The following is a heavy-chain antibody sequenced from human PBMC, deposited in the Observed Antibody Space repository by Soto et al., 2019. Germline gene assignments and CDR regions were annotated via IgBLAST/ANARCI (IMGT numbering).Heavy chain of an antibody. CDR2: INPNSGGT. CDR3: AGSSTSAYDAFDI. J-gene: IGHJ3*02. Sequence: ASVKVSCKASGYTFTGYYMHWVRQAPGQGLEWMGWINPNSGGTNYAQKFQGWVTMTRDTSISTAYMELSRLRSDDTAVYYCAGSSTSAYDAFDIWGQGTMVTVSS. D-gene: IGHD2-2*01. V-gene: IGHV1-2*04. CDR1: GYTFTGYY.